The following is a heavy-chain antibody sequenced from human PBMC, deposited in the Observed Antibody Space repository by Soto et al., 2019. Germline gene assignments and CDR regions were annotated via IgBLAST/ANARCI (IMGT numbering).Heavy chain of an antibody. V-gene: IGHV3-30*18. J-gene: IGHJ6*02. Sequence: GGSLRLSCAASGFTFSSYGRHWVRQAPGKGLEWVAVISYDGSNKYYADSVKGRFTISRDNSKNTLYLQMNSLRAEDTAVYYCAKAKRALRENYYYYGMDVWGQGTTVTSP. CDR1: GFTFSSYG. CDR2: ISYDGSNK. D-gene: IGHD1-26*01. CDR3: AKAKRALRENYYYYGMDV.